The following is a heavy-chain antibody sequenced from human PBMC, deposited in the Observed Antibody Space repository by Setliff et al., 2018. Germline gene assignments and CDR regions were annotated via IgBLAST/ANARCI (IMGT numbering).Heavy chain of an antibody. J-gene: IGHJ3*02. CDR1: GGSIDSHY. CDR2: IYYSGNT. V-gene: IGHV4-59*11. Sequence: SETLSLTCSVSGGSIDSHYWSWIRQPPGKGLEWIGSIYYSGNTNYSPSLKSRVTISIDTSKNQFSLKLSSVTAADTAVYHCARGKTFFGAFIRAFDIWGQGRMVT. CDR3: ARGKTFFGAFIRAFDI. D-gene: IGHD3-3*01.